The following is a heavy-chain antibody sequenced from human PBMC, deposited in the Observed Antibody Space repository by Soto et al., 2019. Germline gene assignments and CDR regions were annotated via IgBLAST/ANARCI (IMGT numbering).Heavy chain of an antibody. J-gene: IGHJ4*02. CDR3: ARGSRTSYCSIHSCLDY. CDR2: ISAYNGNT. CDR1: GYTFTSYG. Sequence: ASVKVSCKASGYTFTSYGISWVRQAPGQGLEWMGWISAYNGNTNYAQKLQGRVTMTTDTSTSTAYMELRSLRSDDTAVYYCARGSRTSYCSIHSCLDYWGQGTLVTVSS. D-gene: IGHD2-2*01. V-gene: IGHV1-18*04.